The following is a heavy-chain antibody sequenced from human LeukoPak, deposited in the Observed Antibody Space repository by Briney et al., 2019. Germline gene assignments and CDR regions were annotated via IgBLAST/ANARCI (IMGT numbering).Heavy chain of an antibody. CDR2: ISSSSSTI. CDR1: GFTFSDYY. V-gene: IGHV3-11*04. Sequence: GGSLRLSCAASGFTFSDYYMSWIRQAPGKGLEWVSYISSSSSTIYYADSVKGRFTISRDNAKNSLYLQMNSLRAEDTAVYYCARDGTLWFGELYFDYWGQGTLVTVSS. D-gene: IGHD3-10*01. J-gene: IGHJ4*02. CDR3: ARDGTLWFGELYFDY.